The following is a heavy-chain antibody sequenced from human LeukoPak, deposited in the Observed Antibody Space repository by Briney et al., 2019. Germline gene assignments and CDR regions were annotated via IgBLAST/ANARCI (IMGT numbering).Heavy chain of an antibody. CDR3: ARGGSSSSRFDI. D-gene: IGHD6-13*01. CDR1: GFTFSSYA. J-gene: IGHJ3*02. Sequence: GGSLRLSCAASGFTFSSYAMHWVRQAPGKGLECVSAISSNGGSTYYANSVKGRFTISRDNSKNTLYLQMGSLRAEDMAVYYCARGGSSSSRFDIWGQGTMVTVSS. V-gene: IGHV3-64*01. CDR2: ISSNGGST.